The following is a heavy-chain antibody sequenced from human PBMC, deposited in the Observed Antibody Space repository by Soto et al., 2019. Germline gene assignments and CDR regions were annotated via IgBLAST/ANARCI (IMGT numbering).Heavy chain of an antibody. CDR2: IYYSGST. CDR1: GGSISSSSYY. V-gene: IGHV4-39*07. J-gene: IGHJ5*02. Sequence: SETLSLTCTVSGGSISSSSYYWGWIRQPPGKGLEWIGSIYYSGSTNYNPSLKSRATLSVDKSRNQFSLQLTSVTAADTALYFCARHDNMTLGXQXLDSWGPGTLVTVSS. D-gene: IGHD1-1*01. CDR3: ARHDNMTLGXQXLDS.